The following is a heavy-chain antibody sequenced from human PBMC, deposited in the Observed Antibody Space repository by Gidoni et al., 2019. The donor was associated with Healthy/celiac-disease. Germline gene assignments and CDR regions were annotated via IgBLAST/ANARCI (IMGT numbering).Heavy chain of an antibody. V-gene: IGHV3-9*01. CDR1: GFPFDDYA. D-gene: IGHD3-22*01. CDR2: ISWNSGSI. J-gene: IGHJ4*02. Sequence: EVQLVESGGGLVQPGRSLRLYCAASGFPFDDYAMHWVRQAPGKGLEWVSGISWNSGSIGYADSVKGRFTISRDNAKNSLYLQMNSLRAEDTALYYCAKAVYYDSSGYQDYWGQGTLVTVSS. CDR3: AKAVYYDSSGYQDY.